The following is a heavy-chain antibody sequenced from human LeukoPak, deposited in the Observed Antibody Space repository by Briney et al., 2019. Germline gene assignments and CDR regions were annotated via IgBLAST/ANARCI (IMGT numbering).Heavy chain of an antibody. CDR3: ARPYSSTWYDYFDY. J-gene: IGHJ4*02. Sequence: ASVKVSCKASGYTFNRYAMHWVRQAPGQRLEWMGWISTDNDNTKHSQKFQGRVTITRDTSASTVYMELSSLRSEDTAVYYCARPYSSTWYDYFDYWGQGTLVTVSS. CDR1: GYTFNRYA. CDR2: ISTDNDNT. D-gene: IGHD6-13*01. V-gene: IGHV1-3*04.